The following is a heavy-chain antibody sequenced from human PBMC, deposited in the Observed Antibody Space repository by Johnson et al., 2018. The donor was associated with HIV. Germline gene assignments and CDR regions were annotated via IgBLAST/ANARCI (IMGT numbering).Heavy chain of an antibody. D-gene: IGHD2-15*01. CDR2: IKSKTDGGTT. J-gene: IGHJ3*02. CDR3: ARPDIVVVVANAFDI. V-gene: IGHV3-15*01. Sequence: VQLMESGGGLVKPGGSLRLSCTVSTFTFTDYYMTWIRQAPGKGLEWVGRIKSKTDGGTTDYATPVKGRFTISRDNSKNTLYLQMNSLRAEDTAVYYCARPDIVVVVANAFDIWGQGTMVTVSS. CDR1: TFTFTDYY.